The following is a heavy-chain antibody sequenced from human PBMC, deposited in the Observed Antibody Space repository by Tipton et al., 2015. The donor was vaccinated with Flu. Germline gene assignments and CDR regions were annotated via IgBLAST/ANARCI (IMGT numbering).Heavy chain of an antibody. D-gene: IGHD2/OR15-2a*01. CDR3: TRSWDGSNFYPDFDN. CDR2: VR. Sequence: GSLRLSCAGSGFTFCGSFIHWVRQASGKGLEWIGHVRDYPVSVAGRFSISRDNSQDTAYLQINNLKSEDTAVYYCTRSWDGSNFYPDFDNWGQGTLVTVSS. J-gene: IGHJ4*02. CDR1: GFTFCGSF. V-gene: IGHV3-73*01.